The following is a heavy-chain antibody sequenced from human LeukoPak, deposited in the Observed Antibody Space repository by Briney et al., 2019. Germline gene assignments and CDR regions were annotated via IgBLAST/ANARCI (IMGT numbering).Heavy chain of an antibody. CDR3: ARRSSSGWYGLQN. D-gene: IGHD6-19*01. V-gene: IGHV4-34*01. CDR2: INHSGST. CDR1: GGSFSGYY. J-gene: IGHJ4*02. Sequence: SETLSLTCAVYGGSFSGYYWSWIRQPPGKGLEWIGEINHSGSTNYNPSLKSRVTISVDTSKNQFSLKLSSVTAADTAVYYCARRSSSGWYGLQNWGQGTLVTVSS.